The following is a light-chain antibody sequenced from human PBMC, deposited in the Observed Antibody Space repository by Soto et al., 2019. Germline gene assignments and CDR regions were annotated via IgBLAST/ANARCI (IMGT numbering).Light chain of an antibody. CDR3: QQYGSSPIT. CDR1: QSVTSAY. V-gene: IGKV3-20*01. J-gene: IGKJ5*01. CDR2: DAS. Sequence: EIVLTQSPGTLSLSPGERATFSCRASQSVTSAYLAWYQQKPGLAPRLLIYDASSRATGIPDRFSGSGSGTDFTLTISRLGPEDFAVYYCQQYGSSPITFGPGTRLEI.